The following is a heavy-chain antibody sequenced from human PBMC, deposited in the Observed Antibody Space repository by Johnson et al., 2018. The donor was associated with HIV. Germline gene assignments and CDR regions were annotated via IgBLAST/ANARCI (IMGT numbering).Heavy chain of an antibody. CDR3: ARIRPANWGVNDAFDI. J-gene: IGHJ3*02. D-gene: IGHD7-27*01. V-gene: IGHV3-30-3*01. CDR1: GFTFSSYA. CDR2: ISYDGSNK. Sequence: QVQLVESGGGVVQPGRSLRLSCAASGFTFSSYAMHWVRQAPGKGLEWVAVISYDGSNKYYADSVKGRFTISRDNSENTLYLQMNSLRAEDTAVYYCARIRPANWGVNDAFDIWGQGTMVTVSS.